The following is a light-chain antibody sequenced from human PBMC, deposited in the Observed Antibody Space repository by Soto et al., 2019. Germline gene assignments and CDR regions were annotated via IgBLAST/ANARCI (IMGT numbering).Light chain of an antibody. CDR2: EVS. CDR3: SSYAGSNNWV. Sequence: QSARTQPPSASGSPGQSVTISCTGTSSDVADYNYVSWYQQYPGKAPKLMIYEVSKRPSGVPDRFSGSKSGNTASLTVSGLQAEDEADYYCSSYAGSNNWVFGGGTKVTVL. V-gene: IGLV2-8*01. J-gene: IGLJ3*02. CDR1: SSDVADYNY.